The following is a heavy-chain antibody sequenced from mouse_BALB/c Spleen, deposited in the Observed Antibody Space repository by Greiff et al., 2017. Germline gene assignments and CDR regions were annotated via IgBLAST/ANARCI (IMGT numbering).Heavy chain of an antibody. CDR1: GFNIKDYY. J-gene: IGHJ4*01. V-gene: IGHV14-4*02. Sequence: VQLKESGAELVRSGASVKLSCTASGFNIKDYYMHWVKQRPEQGLEWIGWIDPENGDTEYAPKFQGKATMTADTSSNTAYLQLSSLTSEDTAVYYCNAPTTAPYYYAMDYWGQGTSVTVSS. CDR3: NAPTTAPYYYAMDY. D-gene: IGHD1-2*01. CDR2: IDPENGDT.